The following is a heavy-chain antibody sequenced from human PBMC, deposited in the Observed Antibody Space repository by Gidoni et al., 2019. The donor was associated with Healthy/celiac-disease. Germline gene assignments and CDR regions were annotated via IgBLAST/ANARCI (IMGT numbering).Heavy chain of an antibody. J-gene: IGHJ6*02. Sequence: QLQLQESGPGLVKPSETLSLTCTVSGGSISSSSYYWGWIRQPPGKGLEWIGSIYYSGSTYYNPSLKSRVTISVDTSKNQFSLKLSSVTAADTAVYYCATTTPWYSSSWYSSVYYYYGMDVWGQGTTVTVSS. CDR1: GGSISSSSYY. CDR2: IYYSGST. D-gene: IGHD6-13*01. V-gene: IGHV4-39*01. CDR3: ATTTPWYSSSWYSSVYYYYGMDV.